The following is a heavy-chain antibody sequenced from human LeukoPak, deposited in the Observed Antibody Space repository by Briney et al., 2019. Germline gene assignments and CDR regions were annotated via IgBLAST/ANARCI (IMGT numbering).Heavy chain of an antibody. CDR1: GFPFSSYE. D-gene: IGHD1-26*01. CDR3: ARVGLLNYAFDI. CDR2: ISYDGSNK. Sequence: GGSLRLSCAASGFPFSSYEMHWVRQAPGKGLEWVAVISYDGSNKYYADSVKGRFTISRDNSKNTLYLQMNSLRAEDTAVYYCARVGLLNYAFDIWGQGTMVTVSS. V-gene: IGHV3-30*04. J-gene: IGHJ3*02.